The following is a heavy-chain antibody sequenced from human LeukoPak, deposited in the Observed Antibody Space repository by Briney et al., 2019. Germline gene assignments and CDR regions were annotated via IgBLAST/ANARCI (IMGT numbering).Heavy chain of an antibody. CDR2: IYYSGST. CDR3: ARFNSGSYQHYFDY. J-gene: IGHJ4*02. V-gene: IGHV4-39*07. Sequence: SETLSLTCTVSGGSINSYYWSWIRQPPGKGLEWIGSIYYSGSTYYNPSLKSRVTISVDTSKNQFSLKLSSVTAADTAVYYCARFNSGSYQHYFDYWGQGTLVTVSS. CDR1: GGSINSYY. D-gene: IGHD1-26*01.